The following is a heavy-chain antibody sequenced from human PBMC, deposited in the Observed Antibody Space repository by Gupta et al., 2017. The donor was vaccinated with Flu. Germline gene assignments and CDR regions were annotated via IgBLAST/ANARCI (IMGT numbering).Heavy chain of an antibody. CDR1: GVTFRSYV. D-gene: IGHD2-15*01. CDR3: ARKGEGHCSGGTCYSFDY. V-gene: IGHV1-69*01. J-gene: IGHJ4*02. CDR2: IIPVFGPT. Sequence: QVQLVQSGAEVKKPGSSVKVSCKASGVTFRSYVINWVRQAPGQGLEWMGGIIPVFGPTNYAQKFQGRVTITADESTSTAYLELSSLRSEDTAVYYCARKGEGHCSGGTCYSFDYWGQGTLVIVSS.